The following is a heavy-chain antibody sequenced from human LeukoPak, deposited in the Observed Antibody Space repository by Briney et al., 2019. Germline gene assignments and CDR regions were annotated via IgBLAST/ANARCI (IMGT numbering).Heavy chain of an antibody. CDR2: IKSKTDGGTT. CDR1: GFTFSNAW. Sequence: PGGSLRLSCAASGFTFSNAWMSWVRQAPGKGLEWVGRIKSKTDGGTTDYAAPVKGRFTISRDDSKNTLYLQMNSLKTEDTAVYYCTTDSFEGSWLQLWRFDYWGQGTLVTVSS. V-gene: IGHV3-15*01. D-gene: IGHD5-24*01. J-gene: IGHJ4*02. CDR3: TTDSFEGSWLQLWRFDY.